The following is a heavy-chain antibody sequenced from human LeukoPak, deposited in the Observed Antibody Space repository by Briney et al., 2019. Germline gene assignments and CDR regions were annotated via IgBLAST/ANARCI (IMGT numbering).Heavy chain of an antibody. D-gene: IGHD6-19*01. CDR1: GGSFSGYY. CDR3: ARGPPGGWYYFDY. CDR2: INHSGST. J-gene: IGHJ4*02. V-gene: IGHV4-34*01. Sequence: SSETLSLTCAVYGGSFSGYYWSWIRQPPGKGLEWIGEINHSGSTNYNPSLKSRVTISVDTSKNQFSLKLSSVTAADTAVYYCARGPPGGWYYFDYWGQGTLVTVSS.